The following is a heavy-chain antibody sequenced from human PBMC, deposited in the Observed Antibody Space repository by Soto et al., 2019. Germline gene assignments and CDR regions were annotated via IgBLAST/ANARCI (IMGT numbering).Heavy chain of an antibody. CDR1: GGSISSSNW. D-gene: IGHD6-19*01. CDR3: ATQPGIAVTGVGGGIDY. J-gene: IGHJ4*02. CDR2: IYHSGSS. V-gene: IGHV4-4*02. Sequence: PSETLSLTCAVSGGSISSSNWWSWVRQPPGKGLEWIGEIYHSGSSNYNPSLKSRVTISVDKSKNQFSLNLKSVTAADTAVYYCATQPGIAVTGVGGGIDYWGQGTLVTVSS.